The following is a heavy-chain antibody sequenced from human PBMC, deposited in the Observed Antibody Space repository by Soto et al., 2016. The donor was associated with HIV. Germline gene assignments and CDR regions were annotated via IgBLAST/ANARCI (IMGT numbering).Heavy chain of an antibody. CDR1: GFTFSNSA. D-gene: IGHD3-9*01. J-gene: IGHJ4*02. CDR2: ISYDGTNE. Sequence: VQLVESGGGVVQPGRSVRLSCAASGFTFSNSAMHWVRQAPGKGLEWVALISYDGTNEYYADSVKGRFTISRDNSKNTVYLQVTNLRREDTAVYYCAREVLRYFDYWGQGSLVHRLL. V-gene: IGHV3-30*04. CDR3: AREVLRYFDY.